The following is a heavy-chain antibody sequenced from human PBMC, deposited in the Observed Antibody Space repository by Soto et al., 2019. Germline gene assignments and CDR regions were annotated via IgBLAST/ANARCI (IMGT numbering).Heavy chain of an antibody. CDR3: ARDLGYCRSGTCYREWFDP. CDR2: VRGDNGHT. Sequence: QVQLVQSGAEVKKPGASVKVSCKASGYTFTTHGISWVRQVPGQGLEWMGWVRGDNGHTNYAQSLQGRVAMTTDTATNTAYMKLRSLRSDDTAVYYWARDLGYCRSGTCYREWFDPWGQGTLVTVSS. J-gene: IGHJ5*02. CDR1: GYTFTTHG. V-gene: IGHV1-18*01. D-gene: IGHD2-15*01.